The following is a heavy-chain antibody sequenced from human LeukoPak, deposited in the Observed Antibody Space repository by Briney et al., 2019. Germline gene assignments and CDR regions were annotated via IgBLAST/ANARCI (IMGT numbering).Heavy chain of an antibody. CDR1: GFTLSGYT. V-gene: IGHV3-48*02. J-gene: IGHJ3*02. Sequence: GGSLRLSCAASGFTLSGYTMNWVRQAPGKGLEWVSYISSSSNTIYYADSVKGRFTISRDNAKNSLYLQMNSLRDEDTAVYYCARDYCSGGSCYWGSFDIWGQGTMVTVSS. D-gene: IGHD2-15*01. CDR2: ISSSSNTI. CDR3: ARDYCSGGSCYWGSFDI.